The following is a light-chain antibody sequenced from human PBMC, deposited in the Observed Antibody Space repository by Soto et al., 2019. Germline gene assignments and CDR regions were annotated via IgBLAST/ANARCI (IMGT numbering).Light chain of an antibody. CDR1: TPNIGNNA. CDR3: SAWDDSLNGPV. Sequence: QSVLTQPPSVSAAPRQRVTISYSGSTPNIGNNAVNWYQLLPGKAPKLLIYYDDLLPSGVSDRFSGSKSGTSASLAISGLQSEDEADYFCSAWDDSLNGPVFGGGTKVTVL. V-gene: IGLV1-36*01. J-gene: IGLJ2*01. CDR2: YDD.